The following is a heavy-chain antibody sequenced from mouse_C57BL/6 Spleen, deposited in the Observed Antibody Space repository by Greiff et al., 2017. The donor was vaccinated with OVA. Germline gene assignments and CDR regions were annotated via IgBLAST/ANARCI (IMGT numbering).Heavy chain of an antibody. CDR3: ARGYSNYVDFDY. CDR2: ISDGGSYT. J-gene: IGHJ2*01. D-gene: IGHD2-5*01. V-gene: IGHV5-4*03. Sequence: VKLVESGGGLVKPGGSLKLSCAASGFTFSSYAMSWVRQTPEKRLEWVATISDGGSYTYYPDNVKGRFTISRDNAKNNLYLQMSHLKSEDTAMYYCARGYSNYVDFDYWGQGTTLTVSS. CDR1: GFTFSSYA.